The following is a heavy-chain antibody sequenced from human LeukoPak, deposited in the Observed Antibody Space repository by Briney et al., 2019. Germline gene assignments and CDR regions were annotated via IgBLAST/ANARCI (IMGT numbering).Heavy chain of an antibody. CDR3: ARGGSGSYYLYLFDY. D-gene: IGHD3-10*01. CDR2: INAGNGNT. V-gene: IGHV1-3*01. CDR1: GYTFTSYA. Sequence: ASVKVSCKASGYTFTSYAMHWVRQAPGQRLEWMGWINAGNGNTKYSQKFQGRVTITRDTSASTAYMELSSLRSEDTAVYYCARGGSGSYYLYLFDYWGQGTLVTVSS. J-gene: IGHJ4*02.